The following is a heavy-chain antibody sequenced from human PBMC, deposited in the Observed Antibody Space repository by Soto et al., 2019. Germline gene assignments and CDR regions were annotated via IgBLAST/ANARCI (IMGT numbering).Heavy chain of an antibody. CDR1: GFTFSSYA. CDR2: ISGSGGST. Sequence: LRLSCAASGFTFSSYAMSWVRQAPGRGLEWVSAISGSGGSTYYADSVKGRFTISRDNSKNTLYLQMNSLRAEDTAVYYCARGPNNYYDSSGYPNWFDPWGQGTLVTVSS. CDR3: ARGPNNYYDSSGYPNWFDP. J-gene: IGHJ5*02. V-gene: IGHV3-23*01. D-gene: IGHD3-22*01.